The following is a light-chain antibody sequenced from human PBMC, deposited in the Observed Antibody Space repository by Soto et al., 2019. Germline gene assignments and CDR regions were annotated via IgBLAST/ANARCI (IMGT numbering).Light chain of an antibody. CDR3: QSYDSSLSGSL. V-gene: IGLV1-40*01. CDR2: GNS. Sequence: QSVLTQPPSVSGAPGQRVTISCTGSSSSIGAGYDVHWYQQLPGTAPKLLIYGNSNRPSGVPDRFSGSKSGTSASLAITGLQAEDEADYYCQSYDSSLSGSLFGGGAKVTVL. CDR1: SSSIGAGYD. J-gene: IGLJ3*02.